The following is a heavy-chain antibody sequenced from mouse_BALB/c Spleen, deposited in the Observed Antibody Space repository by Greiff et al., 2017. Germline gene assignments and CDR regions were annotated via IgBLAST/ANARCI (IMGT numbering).Heavy chain of an antibody. CDR2: ISSGSSTI. J-gene: IGHJ4*01. Sequence: EVKLMESGGGLVQPGGSRKLSCAASGFTFSSFGMHWVRQAPEKGLEWVAYISSGSSTIYYADTVKGRFTISRDNPKNTLFLQMTSLRSEDTAMYYCARDYYGSSYAHMDYWGQGTSVTVSS. CDR3: ARDYYGSSYAHMDY. V-gene: IGHV5-17*02. CDR1: GFTFSSFG. D-gene: IGHD1-1*01.